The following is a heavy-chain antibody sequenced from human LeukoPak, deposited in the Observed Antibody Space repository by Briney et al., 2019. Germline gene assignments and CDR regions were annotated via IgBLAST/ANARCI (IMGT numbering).Heavy chain of an antibody. J-gene: IGHJ6*03. CDR3: AKSGYIVVVAYYYMDV. Sequence: GGSLRLSCAASGFTFDDYTMHWVRHAPGKGLEWVSLISWDGGSTYYADSVKGRFTISRDNSKNSLYLQMNSLRTEDTALYYCAKSGYIVVVAYYYMDVWGKGTTVTVSS. CDR1: GFTFDDYT. CDR2: ISWDGGST. D-gene: IGHD2-2*01. V-gene: IGHV3-43*01.